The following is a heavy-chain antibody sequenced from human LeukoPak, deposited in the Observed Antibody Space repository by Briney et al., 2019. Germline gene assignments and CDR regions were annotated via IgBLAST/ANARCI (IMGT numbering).Heavy chain of an antibody. CDR1: GYSFTSYW. CDR2: IYPGDSNT. CDR3: ARRTGTTPNHFDY. V-gene: IGHV5-51*01. Sequence: GESLKISCKASGYSFTSYWIGWVRQMPGEGLEWMGIIYPGDSNTRYSPSFQGQVTISADKSITTAYLQWSSLKASDTAMYYCARRTGTTPNHFDYWGQGTLVTVSS. J-gene: IGHJ4*02. D-gene: IGHD1-7*01.